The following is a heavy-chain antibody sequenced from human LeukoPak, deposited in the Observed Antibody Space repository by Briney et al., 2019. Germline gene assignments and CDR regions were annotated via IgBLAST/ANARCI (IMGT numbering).Heavy chain of an antibody. CDR2: IYPDNSDT. D-gene: IGHD3-16*01. CDR3: ARLQTWADY. CDR1: GYSFTNYW. J-gene: IGHJ4*02. V-gene: IGHV5-51*01. Sequence: GEFLKISCKGSGYSFTNYWIAWVRQIPGKGLEWMGIIYPDNSDTRYSPSFQGQVSISADTSISTAYLQWSSLTASDTAMYYCARLQTWADYWGQGTLVTVSS.